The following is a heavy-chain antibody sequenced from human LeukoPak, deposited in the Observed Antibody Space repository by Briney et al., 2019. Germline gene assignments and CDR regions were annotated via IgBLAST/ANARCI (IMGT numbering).Heavy chain of an antibody. Sequence: PSETLSLTCTVSGGSISSYYWSWIRQPPGKGLEWIGYIYYSGSTNYNPSPKSRVTISVDTSKNQFSLKLSSVTAADTAVYYCARDQPLPDYWGQGTLVTVSS. J-gene: IGHJ4*02. CDR1: GGSISSYY. CDR3: ARDQPLPDY. CDR2: IYYSGST. V-gene: IGHV4-59*01.